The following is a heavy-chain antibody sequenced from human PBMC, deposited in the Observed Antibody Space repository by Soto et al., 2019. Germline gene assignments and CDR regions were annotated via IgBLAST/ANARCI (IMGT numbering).Heavy chain of an antibody. CDR2: IIPFFKAT. V-gene: IGHV1-69*01. CDR1: GGTFSSQA. Sequence: QVQLVQSGAEVKKPGSSVKVSCKASGGTFSSQAISWVRQAPGQGLEWMGGIIPFFKATNYAQKFQGRVTITADESTSTAYMDLSSLRSEDTAVYYCARDVPVNYYDSTFYYYAMDVWGQGTTVTVSS. D-gene: IGHD3-22*01. J-gene: IGHJ6*02. CDR3: ARDVPVNYYDSTFYYYAMDV.